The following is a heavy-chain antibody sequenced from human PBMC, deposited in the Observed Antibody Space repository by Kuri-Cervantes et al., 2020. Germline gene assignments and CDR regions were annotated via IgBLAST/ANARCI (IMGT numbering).Heavy chain of an antibody. J-gene: IGHJ3*02. CDR2: SYSGGST. CDR1: GFTLSSSY. CDR3: AKDSDWNYAGVAFDI. Sequence: LTCAASGFTLSSSYTTWVRRSSGKGLGWVSVSYSGGSTCYADSVKGRFTISRDNSKNTLYLQMNSLRAEDTAVYYCAKDSDWNYAGVAFDIWGQGTMVTVSS. V-gene: IGHV3-53*01. D-gene: IGHD1-7*01.